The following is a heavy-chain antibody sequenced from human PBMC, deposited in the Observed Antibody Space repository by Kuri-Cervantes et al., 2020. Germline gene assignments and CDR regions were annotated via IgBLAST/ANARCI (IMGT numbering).Heavy chain of an antibody. Sequence: GSLRLSCAVYGGSFSGYYWSWIRQPPGKGLEWIGEINHSGSTNYNSSLKSRVTISVDTSKNQFSLKLSSVTAADMAMFYCARLDSCGGGGCYFAYWGQGTLVTVSS. CDR3: ARLDSCGGGGCYFAY. D-gene: IGHD2-15*01. J-gene: IGHJ4*02. CDR2: INHSGST. V-gene: IGHV4-34*01. CDR1: GGSFSGYY.